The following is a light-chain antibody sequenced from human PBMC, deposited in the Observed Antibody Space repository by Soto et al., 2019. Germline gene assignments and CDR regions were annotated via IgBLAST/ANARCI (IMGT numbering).Light chain of an antibody. Sequence: DIQMTQSPSTLSGSLGERVTIICRASQTFSGWLAWYQQKQGKAPKLLIYKASTLKSGVPSRFSGSGSGTEFTLTISSLQPDDFATYYCQHYNSYSEAFGQGTKVELK. CDR3: QHYNSYSEA. CDR2: KAS. J-gene: IGKJ1*01. V-gene: IGKV1-5*03. CDR1: QTFSGW.